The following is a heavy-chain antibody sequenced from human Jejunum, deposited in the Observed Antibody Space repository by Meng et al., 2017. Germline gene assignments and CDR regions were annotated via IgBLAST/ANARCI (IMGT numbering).Heavy chain of an antibody. J-gene: IGHJ4*02. CDR2: ITGSSAYI. Sequence: EVQLVESGGGLVKPEGSLRPSCAASGFTFSAYAMSWVRQVPGRGLEWVSSITGSSAYIFYADSLRGRFTISRDNANNSLFLHINSLRVEDTAVYYCARVAHYQLLWPFDYWGLGTLVTVSS. D-gene: IGHD2-2*01. CDR1: GFTFSAYA. CDR3: ARVAHYQLLWPFDY. V-gene: IGHV3-21*01.